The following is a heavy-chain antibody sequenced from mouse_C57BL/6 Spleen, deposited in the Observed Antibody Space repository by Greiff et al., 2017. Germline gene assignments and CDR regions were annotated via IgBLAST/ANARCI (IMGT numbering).Heavy chain of an antibody. CDR3: ARPYSNYLAWFAY. Sequence: QVQLQQSGPELVKPGASVKISCKASGYSFTSYYIHWVKQRPGQGLEWIGWIDPGSGNTKYNEKFKGKATLTADTSSSTAYMQLSSLTSEDSAVYYCARPYSNYLAWFAYWGQGTLVTVSA. CDR1: GYSFTSYY. CDR2: IDPGSGNT. V-gene: IGHV1-66*01. J-gene: IGHJ3*01. D-gene: IGHD2-5*01.